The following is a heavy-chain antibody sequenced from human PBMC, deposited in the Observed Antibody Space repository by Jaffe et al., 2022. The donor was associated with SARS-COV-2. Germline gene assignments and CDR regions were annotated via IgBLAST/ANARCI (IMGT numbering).Heavy chain of an antibody. D-gene: IGHD3-22*01. CDR2: ISGSGGST. V-gene: IGHV3-23*04. CDR3: AKTEGEYYDSSGYYYYYYYMDV. CDR1: GFTFSSYA. Sequence: EVQLVESGGGLVQPGGSLRLSCAASGFTFSSYAMSWVRQAPGKGLEWVSAISGSGGSTYYADSVKGRFTISRDNSKNTLYLQMNSLRAEDTAVYYCAKTEGEYYDSSGYYYYYYYMDVWGKGTTVTVSS. J-gene: IGHJ6*03.